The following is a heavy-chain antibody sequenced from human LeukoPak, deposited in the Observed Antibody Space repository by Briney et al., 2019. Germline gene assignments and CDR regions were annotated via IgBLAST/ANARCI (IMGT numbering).Heavy chain of an antibody. CDR3: ARAPITSPFYFDH. Sequence: GGSLRLTCSASGFGFGDHGMSWVRQVPGKGLEWVSGINWSGGSTVYAGPVRGRFTISRDNAKNSLYLKMDSLTAEATALYYCARAPITSPFYFDHGGQEPWSPSPQ. CDR1: GFGFGDHG. CDR2: INWSGGST. D-gene: IGHD2-2*01. J-gene: IGHJ4*01. V-gene: IGHV3-20*04.